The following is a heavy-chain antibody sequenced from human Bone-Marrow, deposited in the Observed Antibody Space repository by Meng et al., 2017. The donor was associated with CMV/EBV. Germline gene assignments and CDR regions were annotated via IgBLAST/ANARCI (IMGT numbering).Heavy chain of an antibody. CDR2: LYYSGST. J-gene: IGHJ4*02. V-gene: IGHV4-39*01. D-gene: IGHD2-2*01. Sequence: SETLSLTCTVSGDSISSSSYYWGWIRQPPGKGLEWIGSLYYSGSTYYNPSIKSRVTIFVDTSKNQFSLKLTSVTAADTAVYYCARASGIAVLPAATEYFDYWGRGTLVTVSS. CDR1: GDSISSSSYY. CDR3: ARASGIAVLPAATEYFDY.